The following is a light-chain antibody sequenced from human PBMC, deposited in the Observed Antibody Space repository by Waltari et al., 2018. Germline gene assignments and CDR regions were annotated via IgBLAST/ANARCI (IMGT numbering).Light chain of an antibody. J-gene: IGKJ4*01. Sequence: IVLTQSPDTLSVSPGQRAPLPCRASQTINNNFLVWYQQKPGQAPRLIIHGASSRATGFPDRFSGSGSGTDFTLTISNLEPEDFAVYYCQQYDGSVLTFGGGTKVEI. CDR2: GAS. CDR1: QTINNNF. CDR3: QQYDGSVLT. V-gene: IGKV3-20*01.